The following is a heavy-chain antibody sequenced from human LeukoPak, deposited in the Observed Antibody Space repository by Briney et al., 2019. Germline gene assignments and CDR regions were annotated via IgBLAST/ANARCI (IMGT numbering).Heavy chain of an antibody. CDR1: GFTFSSYA. V-gene: IGHV3-23*01. CDR3: AKDPWGIAAGFYGWFDP. Sequence: GGSLRLSCAASGFTFSSYAMSWVRQAPGKGLEWVSAISGSGGSTYYADSVKGRFTISRDNSKNTLYLQMNSLRAEDTAVYYCAKDPWGIAAGFYGWFDPWGQGTLVTVSS. D-gene: IGHD6-13*01. J-gene: IGHJ5*02. CDR2: ISGSGGST.